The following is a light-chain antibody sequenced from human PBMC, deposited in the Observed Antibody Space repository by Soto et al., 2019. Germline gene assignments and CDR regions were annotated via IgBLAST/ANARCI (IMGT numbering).Light chain of an antibody. Sequence: EMVLTQSPGTLSLSPGERATLSGSASQSVSSRYLAWYQQKPGQAPRLLIYGASSRATGIPDRFSGSGSGTDFTLTISRLETEDFAVYYCQQYGSSPPYTFGQGTKLEIK. CDR1: QSVSSRY. J-gene: IGKJ2*01. CDR3: QQYGSSPPYT. CDR2: GAS. V-gene: IGKV3-20*01.